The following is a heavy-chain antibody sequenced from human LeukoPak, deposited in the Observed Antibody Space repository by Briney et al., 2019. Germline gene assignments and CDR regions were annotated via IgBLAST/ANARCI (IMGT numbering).Heavy chain of an antibody. Sequence: PSETPSLTCAVYGGSFSGYYWSWIRQPPGKGLEWIGEINHSGSTNYNPSLKSRVTISVDTSKNQFSLKLSSVTAADTAVYYCARPGGYCSSTSCNYYYYYMDVWGKGTTVTVSS. D-gene: IGHD2-2*01. J-gene: IGHJ6*03. CDR2: INHSGST. CDR1: GGSFSGYY. V-gene: IGHV4-34*01. CDR3: ARPGGYCSSTSCNYYYYYMDV.